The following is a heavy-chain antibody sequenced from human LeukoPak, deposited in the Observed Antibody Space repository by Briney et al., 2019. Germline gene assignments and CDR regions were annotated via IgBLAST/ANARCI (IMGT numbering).Heavy chain of an antibody. CDR2: IVVGSGNT. J-gene: IGHJ4*02. CDR3: ARGLGSGADY. CDR1: GFTFTSSA. Sequence: GASVKVSCKASGFTFTSSAMQWVRQARGQRLEWIGWIVVGSGNTGYAQKFQGRVTMTRNTSISTAYMELSSLRSEDTAVYYCARGLGSGADYWGQGTLVTVSS. D-gene: IGHD3-10*01. V-gene: IGHV1-58*02.